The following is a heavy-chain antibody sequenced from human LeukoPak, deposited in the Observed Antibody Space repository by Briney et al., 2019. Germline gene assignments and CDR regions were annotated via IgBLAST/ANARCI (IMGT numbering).Heavy chain of an antibody. CDR1: GDSISNYY. Sequence: PSETLSLTCTVSGDSISNYYWSWLRQPPGKGLEWIGYIYFTGSTNYNPSLKTRVTISLDTSKNQFSLNLRSVTSADTAMYYCARVLQLWLPPQYYFDYWGQGTLVTVSS. CDR3: ARVLQLWLPPQYYFDY. CDR2: IYFTGST. V-gene: IGHV4-59*01. D-gene: IGHD5-18*01. J-gene: IGHJ4*02.